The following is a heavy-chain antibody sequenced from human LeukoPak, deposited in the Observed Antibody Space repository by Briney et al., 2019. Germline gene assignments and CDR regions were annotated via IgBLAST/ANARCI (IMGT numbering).Heavy chain of an antibody. CDR2: IRSKAYGGTT. Sequence: GGSLRLSCTASGFTFGDYAMSWFRQAPGKGLEWVGFIRSKAYGGTTEYAASVKGRFTISRDDSKSIAYLQMNSLKTEDTAVYYCTRSYPFGYSSSWYPLYYFDYWGQGTLVTVSS. CDR1: GFTFGDYA. J-gene: IGHJ4*02. V-gene: IGHV3-49*03. CDR3: TRSYPFGYSSSWYPLYYFDY. D-gene: IGHD6-13*01.